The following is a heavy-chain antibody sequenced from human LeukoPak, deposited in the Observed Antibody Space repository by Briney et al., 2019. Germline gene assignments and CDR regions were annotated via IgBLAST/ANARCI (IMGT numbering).Heavy chain of an antibody. V-gene: IGHV3-23*01. CDR3: AKDDYDILTGYYSYYYYYMDV. CDR1: GFTFKSYA. CDR2: ISGGGGRT. D-gene: IGHD3-9*01. J-gene: IGHJ6*03. Sequence: PGGSLRLSCAASGFTFKSYAMSWVRQAPGKGLEWVSAISGGGGRTYYADSVKGRLTISRDNSRNTLYLQMNSLRAEDTAVYYCAKDDYDILTGYYSYYYYYMDVWGKGTTVTVSS.